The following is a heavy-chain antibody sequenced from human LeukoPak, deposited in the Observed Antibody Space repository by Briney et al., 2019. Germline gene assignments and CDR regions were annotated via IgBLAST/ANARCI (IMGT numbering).Heavy chain of an antibody. CDR3: ARFGTSSPPNYFDY. CDR2: IYHSGST. CDR1: GGSISSGGYY. D-gene: IGHD3-10*01. V-gene: IGHV4-30-2*01. Sequence: KSSETLSLTCTVSGGSISSGGYYWSWIRQPPGKGLEWIGYIYHSGSTYYNPSLKSRVTISVDRSKNQFSLKLSSVTAADTAVYYCARFGTSSPPNYFDYWGQGTLVTVSS. J-gene: IGHJ4*02.